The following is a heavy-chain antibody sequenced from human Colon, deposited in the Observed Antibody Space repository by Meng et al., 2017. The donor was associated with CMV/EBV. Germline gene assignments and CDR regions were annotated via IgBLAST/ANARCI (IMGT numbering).Heavy chain of an antibody. V-gene: IGHV2-5*02. J-gene: IGHJ5*02. CDR1: TSGVG. D-gene: IGHD3-22*01. CDR3: ARSYYYDSSGYYYAGYFDP. Sequence: TSGVGVGWIRPPPGKALEWLSLLYWDDDKRYSPSLRSRLTITKDTSKNEVVLTMTNMDPVDTGTYYCARSYYYDSSGYYYAGYFDPWGQGTLVTVSS. CDR2: LYWDDDK.